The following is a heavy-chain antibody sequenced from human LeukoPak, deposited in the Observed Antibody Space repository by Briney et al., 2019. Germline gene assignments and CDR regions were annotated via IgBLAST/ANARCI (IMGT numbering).Heavy chain of an antibody. D-gene: IGHD2-2*01. Sequence: SETLSHTCAVYGGSFSGYYWSWIRQPPGKGLEWIGEINHSGSTNYNPSLKSRVTISVDTSKNQFSLKLSSVTAADTAVYYCARGYCSSTSCFLDYWGQGTLVTISS. V-gene: IGHV4-34*01. J-gene: IGHJ4*02. CDR3: ARGYCSSTSCFLDY. CDR1: GGSFSGYY. CDR2: INHSGST.